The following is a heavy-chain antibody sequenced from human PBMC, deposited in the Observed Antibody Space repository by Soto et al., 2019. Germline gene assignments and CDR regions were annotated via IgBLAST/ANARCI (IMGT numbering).Heavy chain of an antibody. Sequence: APGKGLEWVAVISYDGSNKYYADSVKGRFTISRDNSKNTLYLQKNSLRAEDTAMYYCAKAHDSDAFDIWGQGTMVTVSS. CDR2: ISYDGSNK. V-gene: IGHV3-30*18. D-gene: IGHD2-15*01. J-gene: IGHJ3*02. CDR3: AKAHDSDAFDI.